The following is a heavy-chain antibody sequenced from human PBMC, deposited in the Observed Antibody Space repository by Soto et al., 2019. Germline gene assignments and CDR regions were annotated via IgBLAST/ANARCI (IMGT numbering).Heavy chain of an antibody. CDR2: IIPIFGTA. V-gene: IGHV1-69*13. CDR3: ALDTVVTYYFDY. Sequence: GASVKVSCKASGGTFSRYAISWVRQAPGQGLEWMGGIIPIFGTANYAQKFQGRVTITADESTSTAYMELSSLRSEDTAVYYCALDTVVTYYFDYWGQGTLVTVSS. D-gene: IGHD2-21*02. CDR1: GGTFSRYA. J-gene: IGHJ4*02.